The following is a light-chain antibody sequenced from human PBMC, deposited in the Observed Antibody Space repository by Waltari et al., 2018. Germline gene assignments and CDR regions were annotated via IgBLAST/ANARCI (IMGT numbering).Light chain of an antibody. V-gene: IGKV1-39*01. CDR3: QQSYSTPLT. J-gene: IGKJ4*01. Sequence: DIQMTQSPSSLSASVGDRVTITCRASQSINSYLNWYQQKPAKAPKLLIYPASSLQSGVPSRFSGSGSATDFTLTISSLQPEDFATYYCQQSYSTPLTFGGGTKVEIK. CDR1: QSINSY. CDR2: PAS.